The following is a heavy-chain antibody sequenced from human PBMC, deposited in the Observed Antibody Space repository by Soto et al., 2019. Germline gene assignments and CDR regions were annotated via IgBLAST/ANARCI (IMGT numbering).Heavy chain of an antibody. CDR1: GDSLKNDY. CDR3: AKSSMVPLDYFDV. CDR2: IYDSGST. V-gene: IGHV4-59*01. D-gene: IGHD2-21*01. Sequence: PWKNLALTCSVSGDSLKNDYWAWIRHSPGKGLEWIGNIYDSGSTNYSPALKSRVSMSVDTSKNLFSLKMNSVTAADTAVYYCAKSSMVPLDYFDVCGRGSWVTVAS. J-gene: IGHJ6*04.